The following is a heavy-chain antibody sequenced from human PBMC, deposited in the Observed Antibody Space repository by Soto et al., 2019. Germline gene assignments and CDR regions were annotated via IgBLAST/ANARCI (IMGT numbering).Heavy chain of an antibody. J-gene: IGHJ2*01. Sequence: ASVKVSCKASGYTFTSYVISWVRQAPGQGLEWMGRINPNSGGTNYAQKFQDWVTMTSDTSISTVYMELSRLTSDDTAVYYCAREISSGYYKYWYLDFWGRGTLVTVSS. CDR1: GYTFTSYV. CDR3: AREISSGYYKYWYLDF. D-gene: IGHD3-22*01. V-gene: IGHV1-2*04. CDR2: INPNSGGT.